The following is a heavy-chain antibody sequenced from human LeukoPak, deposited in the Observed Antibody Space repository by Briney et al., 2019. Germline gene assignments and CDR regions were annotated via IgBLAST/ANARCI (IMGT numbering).Heavy chain of an antibody. D-gene: IGHD3-22*01. Sequence: TLSLTCTVSGYSISSTYYWGWIRQPPGKGLEWIGSIYHSGSTYYNPSLKSRVTISLDTSKNQFSLKLSSVTAADTAVYYCARDLDYYYENSAADYWGQGTLVTVSS. CDR1: GYSISSTYY. CDR2: IYHSGST. V-gene: IGHV4-38-2*02. J-gene: IGHJ4*02. CDR3: ARDLDYYYENSAADY.